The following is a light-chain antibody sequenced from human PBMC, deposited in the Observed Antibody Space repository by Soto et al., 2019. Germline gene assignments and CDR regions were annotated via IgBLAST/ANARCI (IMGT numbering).Light chain of an antibody. CDR1: ESISTY. Sequence: DIQMTQSPSSLSASVGDRVTIPCRASESISTYLNWYQQEPGERPNLLIYAASNLQSGVPSRFSGSGSGTHFTLIINSLQPEDFATYYCQQSYVTPWTFGQGTKVDIK. CDR2: AAS. J-gene: IGKJ1*01. V-gene: IGKV1-39*01. CDR3: QQSYVTPWT.